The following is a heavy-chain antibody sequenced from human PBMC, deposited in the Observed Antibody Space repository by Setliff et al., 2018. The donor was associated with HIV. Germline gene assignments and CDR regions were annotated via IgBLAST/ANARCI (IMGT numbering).Heavy chain of an antibody. CDR1: GDSISSSGPGYY. Sequence: SETLSLTCTVSGDSISSSGPGYYWGWVRQPPGGGLEWIGSVYYSGSTHYNPSLRSRVSISVDASKNQLSLRLTSVTAADTAVYFCARTQPDTIFGVVIFSHWRQEKMVTVSS. D-gene: IGHD3-3*01. V-gene: IGHV4-39*01. CDR2: VYYSGST. J-gene: IGHJ4*02. CDR3: ARTQPDTIFGVVIFSH.